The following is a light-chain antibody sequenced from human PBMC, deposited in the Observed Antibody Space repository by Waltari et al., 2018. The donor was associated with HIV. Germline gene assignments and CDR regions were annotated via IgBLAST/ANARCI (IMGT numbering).Light chain of an antibody. CDR1: SSDVGSHNL. J-gene: IGLJ3*02. CDR3: CSFADTNTWV. Sequence: QSALTQPASVSGSPGQSITISCTATSSDVGSHNLVSWYQHHPGRAPKLIIYEVIKRPSGGSHRFAGSKSGNTASLTISGLQAEDEADYYCCSFADTNTWVFGGGTKLTVL. CDR2: EVI. V-gene: IGLV2-23*02.